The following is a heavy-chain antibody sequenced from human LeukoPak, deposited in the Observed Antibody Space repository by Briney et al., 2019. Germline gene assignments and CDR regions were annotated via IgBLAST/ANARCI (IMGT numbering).Heavy chain of an antibody. CDR3: AKGRFDY. D-gene: IGHD3-10*01. V-gene: IGHV3-30*18. Sequence: PGRSLRLSCAASGFTFSSYGMHWVRQAPGKGLEWVAVISYDGSSKYYADSVKGRFTISRDNSKNTLYLQMNSLRAEDTAVYYCAKGRFDYWGQGTLVTVSS. CDR1: GFTFSSYG. CDR2: ISYDGSSK. J-gene: IGHJ4*02.